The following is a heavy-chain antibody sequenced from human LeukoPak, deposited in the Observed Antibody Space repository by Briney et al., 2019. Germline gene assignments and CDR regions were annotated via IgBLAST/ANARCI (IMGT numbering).Heavy chain of an antibody. CDR2: ISGSGDTT. J-gene: IGHJ4*02. V-gene: IGHV3-23*01. CDR3: AKSRGESRGASNY. D-gene: IGHD1-26*01. Sequence: PGGSLRLSCAASGFTFSSYAMNWVRQAPGKGLEWVSFISGSGDTTYYADSGKGRFTISRVSSNNTLYLQMNSLSAEDTAVYYCAKSRGESRGASNYWGQGTLVTVSS. CDR1: GFTFSSYA.